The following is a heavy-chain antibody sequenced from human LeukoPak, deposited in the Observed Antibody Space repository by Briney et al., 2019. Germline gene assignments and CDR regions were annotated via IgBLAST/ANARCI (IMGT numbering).Heavy chain of an antibody. Sequence: SETLSLTCTVSGGSITSSSYYWGWIRQPPGKGLEWIGSIYYSGSTYYNPSLKSRVTISVDTSKNQFSLKLSSVTAADTAVYYCARMVRGVYYFDYWGQGTLVTVSS. CDR2: IYYSGST. CDR1: GGSITSSSYY. J-gene: IGHJ4*02. CDR3: ARMVRGVYYFDY. V-gene: IGHV4-39*01. D-gene: IGHD3-10*01.